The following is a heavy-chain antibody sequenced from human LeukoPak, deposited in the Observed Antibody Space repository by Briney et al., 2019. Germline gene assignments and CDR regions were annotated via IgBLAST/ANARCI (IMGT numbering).Heavy chain of an antibody. D-gene: IGHD3-22*01. CDR2: IDPNTGDT. Sequence: GASVKVSCKPSGYTFTAYYIYWVRQAPGQGLEWMAWIDPNTGDTYYAQKFQGRVTLTRDTSISTAYMELSSLKSDDTAVYFCARVPPHYYDSRGYYGDDCWGQGTLVTVSS. J-gene: IGHJ4*02. CDR3: ARVPPHYYDSRGYYGDDC. CDR1: GYTFTAYY. V-gene: IGHV1-2*02.